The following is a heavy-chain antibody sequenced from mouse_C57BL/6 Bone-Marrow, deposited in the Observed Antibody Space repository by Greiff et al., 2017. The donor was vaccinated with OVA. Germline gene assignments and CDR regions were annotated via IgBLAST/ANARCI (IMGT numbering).Heavy chain of an antibody. CDR2: ISSGSSTI. CDR3: ARYYYGYDAYFDV. V-gene: IGHV5-17*01. CDR1: GFTFSDYG. D-gene: IGHD2-2*01. J-gene: IGHJ1*03. Sequence: EVHLVESGGGLVKPGGSLKLSCAASGFTFSDYGMHWVRQAPEKGLEWVAYISSGSSTIYYADTVKGRFTISRDNAKNTLFLQMTSLRSADTAMYYCARYYYGYDAYFDVWGTGTTVTVSS.